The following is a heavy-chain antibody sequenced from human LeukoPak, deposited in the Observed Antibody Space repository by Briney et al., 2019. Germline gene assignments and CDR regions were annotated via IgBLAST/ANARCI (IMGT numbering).Heavy chain of an antibody. D-gene: IGHD3-10*01. J-gene: IGHJ6*04. Sequence: GESLKISCKGSGYTFKNYWIGWARQMPGKGLEWMGVVSSGDSATKYTPSFEGQVILSVDRSISTAYLQWRSLKASDTAIYYCARHFRDASGTRVLDVWGKGTTVTVSS. CDR2: VSSGDSAT. CDR1: GYTFKNYW. CDR3: ARHFRDASGTRVLDV. V-gene: IGHV5-51*01.